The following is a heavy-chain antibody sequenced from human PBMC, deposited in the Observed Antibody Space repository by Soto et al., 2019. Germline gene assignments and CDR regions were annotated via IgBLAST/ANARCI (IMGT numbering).Heavy chain of an antibody. J-gene: IGHJ6*02. CDR3: ARDQGITTFGVYSMYYNGMDV. D-gene: IGHD3-3*01. V-gene: IGHV1-69*13. CDR2: IIPRSATS. Sequence: SVKVSCKASGGTFSTYTITWMRQAPGQGLEWMGGIIPRSATSNYAQKFQGRVTITADESTNTAYMELSSLRSEDTAVYYCARDQGITTFGVYSMYYNGMDVWGPGTTVTVSS. CDR1: GGTFSTYT.